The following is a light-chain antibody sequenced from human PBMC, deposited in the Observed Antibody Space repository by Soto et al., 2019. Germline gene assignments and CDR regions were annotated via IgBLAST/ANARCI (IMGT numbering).Light chain of an antibody. CDR1: QSVSSN. V-gene: IGKV3-15*01. CDR3: QQYNNWPRGT. J-gene: IGKJ1*01. CDR2: GAS. Sequence: EIVMTQSPATLSVSPGERATLSCRASQSVSSNLAWYQQKPGQAPRLLIYGASTRATGIPARFSGSGSGTKFTLTISSLQSEDFAVYYCQQYNNWPRGTLGQGTKV.